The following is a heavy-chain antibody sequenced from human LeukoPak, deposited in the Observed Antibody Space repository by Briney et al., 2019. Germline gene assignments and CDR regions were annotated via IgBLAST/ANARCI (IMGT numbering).Heavy chain of an antibody. CDR1: GYTFTSYY. CDR3: ARDRQSVAETPFFDY. Sequence: ASVKVSCKASGYTFTSYYMHWVRQAPRQGLEWMGIINPSGGSTSYAQKFQGRVTMTRDTSTSTVYMELSSLRSEDTAVYYCARDRQSVAETPFFDYWGQGTLVTVSP. V-gene: IGHV1-46*01. J-gene: IGHJ4*02. CDR2: INPSGGST. D-gene: IGHD6-19*01.